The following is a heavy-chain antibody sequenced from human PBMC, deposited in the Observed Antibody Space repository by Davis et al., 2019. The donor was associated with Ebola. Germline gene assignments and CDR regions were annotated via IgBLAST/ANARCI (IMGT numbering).Heavy chain of an antibody. J-gene: IGHJ4*02. CDR1: GFTFTSYT. Sequence: GESLKISCAASGFTFTSYTMYWVRQAPGKGLEWVSSVNSPSNYIYYADSVKGRFTISRDNAKNTLYLQMNSLTADDTAVYYCTRDCCGEAFDSWGQGTLVTVSS. D-gene: IGHD4-17*01. V-gene: IGHV3-21*01. CDR2: VNSPSNYI. CDR3: TRDCCGEAFDS.